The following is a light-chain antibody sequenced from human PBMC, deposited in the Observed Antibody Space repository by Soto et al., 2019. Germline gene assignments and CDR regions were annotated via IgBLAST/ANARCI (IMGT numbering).Light chain of an antibody. CDR1: QSVRHY. CDR2: DAS. Sequence: IVLTQPPATLSLSPGERATLSCRASQSVRHYLAWYQQKPGQAPRLLIYDASNRATGIPARFSGSGSGTDFTLTISSLEPEDFAVYYCQQRSIWPPIIFGQGTRLEI. J-gene: IGKJ5*01. CDR3: QQRSIWPPII. V-gene: IGKV3-11*01.